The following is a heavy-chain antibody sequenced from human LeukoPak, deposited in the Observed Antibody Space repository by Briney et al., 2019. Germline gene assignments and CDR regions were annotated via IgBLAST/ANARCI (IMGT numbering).Heavy chain of an antibody. Sequence: SETLSLTCAVYGGSFSGYYWSWIRQPPGKGLEWIGEINHSGSTNYNPSLKSRVTISVDTSKNQFSLKLSSVTAADTAVYYCARGGGPMVRGVIIPTYYLDYWGQGTLVTVSS. D-gene: IGHD3-10*01. J-gene: IGHJ4*02. CDR2: INHSGST. V-gene: IGHV4-34*01. CDR1: GGSFSGYY. CDR3: ARGGGPMVRGVIIPTYYLDY.